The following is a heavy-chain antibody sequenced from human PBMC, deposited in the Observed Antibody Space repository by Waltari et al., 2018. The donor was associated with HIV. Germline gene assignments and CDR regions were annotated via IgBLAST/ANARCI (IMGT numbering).Heavy chain of an antibody. CDR1: GFTFSSYG. D-gene: IGHD4-17*01. V-gene: IGHV3-33*01. CDR3: ARGDGDYDNWFDS. Sequence: QVQLVESGGGVVQPGRSLRLSCAASGFTFSSYGMHWVRQAPGKGLEWVAVIWYDGSNKYYADSVKGRFTISRDNSKNTLYLQMNSLRAEDTAVYYCARGDGDYDNWFDSWGQGTLVTVSS. J-gene: IGHJ5*01. CDR2: IWYDGSNK.